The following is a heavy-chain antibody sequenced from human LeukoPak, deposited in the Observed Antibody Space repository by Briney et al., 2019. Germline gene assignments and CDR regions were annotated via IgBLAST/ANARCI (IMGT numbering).Heavy chain of an antibody. D-gene: IGHD6-13*01. CDR3: ARTTIAAAGTWFDP. V-gene: IGHV3-7*01. CDR2: IKQDGSEK. Sequence: GGSLRLSCAASGFTFSSYWMSWVRQAPGKGLEWVANIKQDGSEKYYVDSVKGRFTISRDNAKNSLYLQMNSLRAEDTAVYYCARTTIAAAGTWFDPWGQGTLVTVSS. CDR1: GFTFSSYW. J-gene: IGHJ5*02.